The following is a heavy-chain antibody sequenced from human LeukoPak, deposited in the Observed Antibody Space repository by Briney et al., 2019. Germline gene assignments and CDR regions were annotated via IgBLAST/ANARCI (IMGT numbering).Heavy chain of an antibody. D-gene: IGHD6-13*01. CDR2: IYYSGTT. CDR3: ARGVYIAAAQYGY. V-gene: IGHV4-59*01. J-gene: IGHJ4*02. Sequence: WETLSLTCTVSGGSISSYYWSWIRQPPGKGREWLGYIYYSGTTNYNPSLKSRVTISVDTSKNQFSLKLSSVTAADTAVYYCARGVYIAAAQYGYWGQGTLVTVSS. CDR1: GGSISSYY.